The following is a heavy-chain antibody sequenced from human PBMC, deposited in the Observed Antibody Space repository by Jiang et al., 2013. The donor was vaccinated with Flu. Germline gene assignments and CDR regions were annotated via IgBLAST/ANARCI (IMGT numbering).Heavy chain of an antibody. CDR3: ARVGGVAAAGWLAFDI. V-gene: IGHV4-31*03. J-gene: IGHJ3*02. CDR2: IYYSGST. CDR1: GGSISSGSYY. Sequence: PGLVKPSQTLSLTCTVSGGSISSGSYYWSWIRQPPGKGLEWIGYIYYSGSTYYNPSLKSRVTISVDTSKNQFSLKLSSVTAADTAVYYCARVGGVAAAGWLAFDIWGQGTMVTVSS. D-gene: IGHD6-13*01.